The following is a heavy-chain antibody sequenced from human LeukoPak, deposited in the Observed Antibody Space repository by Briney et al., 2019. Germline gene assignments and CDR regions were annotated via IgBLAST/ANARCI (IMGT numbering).Heavy chain of an antibody. CDR3: AGAGYSSSWYPGSIDY. CDR2: IYTSGST. V-gene: IGHV4-4*07. J-gene: IGHJ4*02. CDR1: GGSISSYY. D-gene: IGHD6-13*01. Sequence: SETLSLTCTVSGGSISSYYWSWIRQPAGKGLEWIGRIYTSGSTNYNPSLKSRVTMSVDTSKNQFSLKLSSVTAADTAVYYCAGAGYSSSWYPGSIDYWGQGTLVTVSS.